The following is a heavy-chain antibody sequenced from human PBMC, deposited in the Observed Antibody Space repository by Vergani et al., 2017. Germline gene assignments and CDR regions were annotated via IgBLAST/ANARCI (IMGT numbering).Heavy chain of an antibody. CDR2: ISARYPST. V-gene: IGHV3-23*01. D-gene: IGHD2-15*01. CDR3: ARRSXDTTPYLQGGYDC. J-gene: IGHJ4*02. Sequence: EVQLLQSGGGVIQPGGSVRLSCAASGFTFSACPMTWVRQAPGKGLEWVSAISARYPSTYYADSVKGRFTISRDNSKNMLYLQMNSLRAEDTAVYYCARRSXDTTPYLQGGYDCWGQGTLVSVSS. CDR1: GFTFSACP.